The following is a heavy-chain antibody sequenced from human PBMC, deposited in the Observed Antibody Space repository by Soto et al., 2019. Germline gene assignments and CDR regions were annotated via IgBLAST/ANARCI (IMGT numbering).Heavy chain of an antibody. Sequence: ASVKVSCKASGYTFTSYDINWVRQATGQGLEWMGWMNPNSGNTGYAQKFQGRVTMTRNTSISTAYMELSSLRSEDTAVYYCARVTYSSTSYYYYYYMAVWGKGTTVTVSS. V-gene: IGHV1-8*01. J-gene: IGHJ6*03. CDR2: MNPNSGNT. CDR1: GYTFTSYD. CDR3: ARVTYSSTSYYYYYYMAV. D-gene: IGHD6-13*01.